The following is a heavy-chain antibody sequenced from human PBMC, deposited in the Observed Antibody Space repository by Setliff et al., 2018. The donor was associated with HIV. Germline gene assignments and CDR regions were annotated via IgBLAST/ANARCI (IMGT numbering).Heavy chain of an antibody. CDR3: ARESLDNWFDP. Sequence: SETLSLTCTVSGDSFNNYYCSWIRQLPGKGLEWIAYMSYSGSTYYNPSLKSRVTISVDTSKNQFSLKLSSVTAADTAVYYCARESLDNWFDPWGQGTLVTVSS. CDR2: MSYSGST. CDR1: GDSFNNYY. J-gene: IGHJ5*02. V-gene: IGHV4-59*12.